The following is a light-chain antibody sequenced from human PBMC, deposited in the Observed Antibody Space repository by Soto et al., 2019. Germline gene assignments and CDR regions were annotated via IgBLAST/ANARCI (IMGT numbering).Light chain of an antibody. J-gene: IGLJ2*01. V-gene: IGLV2-8*01. Sequence: QSALTQPPSASGSPGQSVTISCTGTSSDVGGYNYVSWYQQHPGKAPKFMIYEVSKRPSGVPDRFSGSKSGNTASLTVSGLQAEDEADYYCSSYAGRNVLLFGGGTKLPFL. CDR3: SSYAGRNVLL. CDR2: EVS. CDR1: SSDVGGYNY.